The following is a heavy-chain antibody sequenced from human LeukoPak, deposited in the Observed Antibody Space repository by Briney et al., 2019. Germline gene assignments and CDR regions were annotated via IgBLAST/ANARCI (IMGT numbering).Heavy chain of an antibody. CDR2: INHSGST. CDR3: ARDDFWSGYFSFGMDV. D-gene: IGHD3-3*01. CDR1: GGSFGGYY. J-gene: IGHJ6*02. V-gene: IGHV4-34*01. Sequence: SETLSLTCAVYGGSFGGYYWSWIRQPPGKGLEWIGEINHSGSTNYNPSLKSRVTMSVDTSKNQFSLKLSSVTAADTAVYYCARDDFWSGYFSFGMDVWGQGTTVTVSS.